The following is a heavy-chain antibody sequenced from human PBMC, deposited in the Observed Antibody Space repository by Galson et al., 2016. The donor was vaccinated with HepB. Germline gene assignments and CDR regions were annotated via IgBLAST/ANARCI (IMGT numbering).Heavy chain of an antibody. CDR3: ATEAPIAAPTRDY. D-gene: IGHD6-6*01. CDR1: GFTFSNRG. Sequence: SLRLSCAASGFTFSNRGMHWVRQAPGKGLEWVAVIWYDGSNKFHADSVKGRFTISRDNSKNTLYLQMNSRRAEDTAVYYCATEAPIAAPTRDYWGQGTLVTVSS. CDR2: IWYDGSNK. J-gene: IGHJ4*02. V-gene: IGHV3-33*08.